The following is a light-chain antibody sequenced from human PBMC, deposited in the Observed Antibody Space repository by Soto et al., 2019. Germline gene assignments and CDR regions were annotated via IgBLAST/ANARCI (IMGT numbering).Light chain of an antibody. Sequence: DIQMTQSPSSLSASVGDRVPITCRASQSISTYLNWYQQKPGKAPHLLIYAASSLQSGVPSRFSGSGSGTDFTLTISSLQAEDFAIYYQQHTYRCPSTFGQGNKVVIK. CDR1: QSISTY. CDR2: AAS. CDR3: QHTYRCPST. J-gene: IGKJ2*01. V-gene: IGKV1-39*01.